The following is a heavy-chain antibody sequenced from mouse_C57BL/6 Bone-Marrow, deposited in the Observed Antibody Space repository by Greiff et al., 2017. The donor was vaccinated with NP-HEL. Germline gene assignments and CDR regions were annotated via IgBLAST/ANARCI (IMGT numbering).Heavy chain of an antibody. D-gene: IGHD2-4*01. CDR3: ARSYYDPYAMDY. Sequence: LVESVPALVKPGASVKISCKASGYTFTDYYINWVKQRPGQGLEWIGWIYPGSGNTKYNEKFKGKATLTVDTSSSPAYMQLSSLTSEDSAVYFCARSYYDPYAMDYWGQGTSVTVSS. CDR1: GYTFTDYY. J-gene: IGHJ4*01. CDR2: IYPGSGNT. V-gene: IGHV1-84*01.